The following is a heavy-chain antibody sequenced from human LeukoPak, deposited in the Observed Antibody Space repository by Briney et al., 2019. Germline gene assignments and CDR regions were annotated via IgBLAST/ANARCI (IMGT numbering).Heavy chain of an antibody. Sequence: PGGSLRLSCAASGFSFSSYNMNWVRQAPGKGLEWVSYISSSSSSIYYADSVKGRFTISRDNAKNSLYLQINRLRDEDTAVYYCMGATVTTEAHYWGQGTLVTVSS. CDR2: ISSSSSSI. CDR1: GFSFSSYN. J-gene: IGHJ4*02. CDR3: MGATVTTEAHY. D-gene: IGHD4-17*01. V-gene: IGHV3-48*02.